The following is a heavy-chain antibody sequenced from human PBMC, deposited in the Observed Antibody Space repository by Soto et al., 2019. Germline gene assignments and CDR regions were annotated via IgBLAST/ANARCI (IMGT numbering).Heavy chain of an antibody. CDR3: ARDQVSPFWSGYYYYYYYMDV. CDR2: IKQDGSEK. V-gene: IGHV3-7*01. D-gene: IGHD3-3*01. CDR1: GFTFSSYW. Sequence: GGSLRLSCAASGFTFSSYWMSWVRQAPGKGLEWVANIKQDGSEKYYVDSVKGRFTISRDNAKNSLYLQMNSLRAEDTAVYYCARDQVSPFWSGYYYYYYYMDVWGKGTTVTVSS. J-gene: IGHJ6*03.